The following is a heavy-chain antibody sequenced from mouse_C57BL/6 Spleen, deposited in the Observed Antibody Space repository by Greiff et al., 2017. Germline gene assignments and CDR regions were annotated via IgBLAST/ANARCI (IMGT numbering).Heavy chain of an antibody. D-gene: IGHD4-1*01. V-gene: IGHV1-55*01. J-gene: IGHJ1*03. CDR1: GYTFTSYW. CDR3: ARRWDPFWYFDV. CDR2: IYPGSGST. Sequence: QVQLQQPGAELVKPGASVKMSCKASGYTFTSYWITWVKQRPGQGLEWIGDIYPGSGSTNYNEKFKSKATLTVDTSSSTDYMQLSSLTSEYSAVYYCARRWDPFWYFDVWGTGTTVTVSS.